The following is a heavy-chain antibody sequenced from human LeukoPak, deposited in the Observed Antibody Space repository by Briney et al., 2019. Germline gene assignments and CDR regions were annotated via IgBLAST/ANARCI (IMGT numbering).Heavy chain of an antibody. J-gene: IGHJ4*02. CDR3: ARARHGAPKNYYDRSGYYPDY. CDR2: ISYDGSNK. Sequence: GGSLRLSCAASGFTFSSYAMHWVRQAPGKGLEWVAVISYDGSNKYYADSVKGRFTISRDNSKNTLYLQMNSLRAEDTAVYYCARARHGAPKNYYDRSGYYPDYWGQGTLVTVSS. D-gene: IGHD3-22*01. CDR1: GFTFSSYA. V-gene: IGHV3-30-3*01.